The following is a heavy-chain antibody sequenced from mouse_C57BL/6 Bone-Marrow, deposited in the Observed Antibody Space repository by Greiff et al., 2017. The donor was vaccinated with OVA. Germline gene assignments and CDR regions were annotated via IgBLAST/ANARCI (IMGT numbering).Heavy chain of an antibody. CDR1: GYTFTNYW. J-gene: IGHJ1*03. CDR2: IYPGGGYT. Sequence: LQESGAELVRPGTSVKMSCKASGYTFTNYWIGWAKQRPGHGLEWIGDIYPGGGYTNYNEKFKGKATLTADKSSSTAYMQFSSLTSEDSAIYYCARSHYGSSHWYFDVWGTGTTVTVSS. D-gene: IGHD1-1*01. V-gene: IGHV1-63*01. CDR3: ARSHYGSSHWYFDV.